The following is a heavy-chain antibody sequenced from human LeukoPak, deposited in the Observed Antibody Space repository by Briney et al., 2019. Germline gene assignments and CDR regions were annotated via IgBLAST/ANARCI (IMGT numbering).Heavy chain of an antibody. Sequence: GASVNVSCRVSGYTLTELSMHGVRQAPGKGLEGRGVFDPEDGETIYAQKFQGRVTMTEDTSTDTAYMELSSLRSEDTAVYYCATWKPIQLRYYYYGMDVWGQGTTVTVSS. V-gene: IGHV1-24*01. CDR2: FDPEDGET. J-gene: IGHJ6*02. D-gene: IGHD1-1*01. CDR1: GYTLTELS. CDR3: ATWKPIQLRYYYYGMDV.